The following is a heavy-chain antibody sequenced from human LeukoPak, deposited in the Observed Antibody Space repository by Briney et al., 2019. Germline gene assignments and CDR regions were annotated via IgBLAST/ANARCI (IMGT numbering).Heavy chain of an antibody. J-gene: IGHJ4*02. Sequence: NPSETLSLTCAVSGGSISSNSYYWGWIRQPPGKGLEWIGSIFHNGGSTYYNPSLKSRVTISGDTSKNQFSLKLGSVAAADTALYYCASAPRQGSIGGLDYWGQGTLVTVSS. CDR1: GGSISSNSYY. D-gene: IGHD3-16*01. CDR2: IFHNGGST. CDR3: ASAPRQGSIGGLDY. V-gene: IGHV4-39*01.